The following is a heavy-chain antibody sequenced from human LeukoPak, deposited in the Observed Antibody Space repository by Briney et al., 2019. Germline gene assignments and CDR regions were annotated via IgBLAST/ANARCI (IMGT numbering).Heavy chain of an antibody. Sequence: PSETLSLTCAVYGGSFSGYYWSWIRQPPGKGLEWIGEINHSGSTNYNPSLKSRVTISVDTSKNQFSLKLCSVTAADTAVYYCARDRAPRQFDYWGQGTLVTVSS. J-gene: IGHJ4*02. CDR2: INHSGST. CDR3: ARDRAPRQFDY. V-gene: IGHV4-34*01. D-gene: IGHD3-10*01. CDR1: GGSFSGYY.